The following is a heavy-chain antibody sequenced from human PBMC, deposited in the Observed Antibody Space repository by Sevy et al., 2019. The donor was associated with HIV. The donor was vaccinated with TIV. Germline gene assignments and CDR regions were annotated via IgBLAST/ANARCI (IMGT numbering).Heavy chain of an antibody. J-gene: IGHJ4*02. CDR3: VRAIAAAGSF. CDR2: INQDGSVK. D-gene: IGHD6-13*01. CDR1: GFTLNSYW. Sequence: GGSLRLSCAASGFTLNSYWMSWVRQAPGKGLEWVANINQDGSVKYYVDSVKGRFTFSRDNARNSLYLRMNSLGAEDTALYYCVRAIAAAGSFWGQGTLVTVSS. V-gene: IGHV3-7*01.